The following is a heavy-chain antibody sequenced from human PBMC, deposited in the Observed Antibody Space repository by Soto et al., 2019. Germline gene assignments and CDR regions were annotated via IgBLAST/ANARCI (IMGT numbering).Heavy chain of an antibody. V-gene: IGHV3-11*01. CDR1: GFSFSDDY. CDR2: ISSSGSSI. D-gene: IGHD3-10*01. Sequence: QVQLVESGGGLVEPGGSLRLSCAASGFSFSDDYMNWIRQAPGKGLEWVSYISSSGSSIYQADSVKGRFTISRDTAKKSLYLQMNSLRAEDTAVYYCVSSYDGSAGTLDYWGQGTLVTVSS. CDR3: VSSYDGSAGTLDY. J-gene: IGHJ4*02.